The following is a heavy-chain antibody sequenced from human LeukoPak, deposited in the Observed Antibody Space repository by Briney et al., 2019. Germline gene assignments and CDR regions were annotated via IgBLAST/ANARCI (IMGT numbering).Heavy chain of an antibody. Sequence: PGGSLRLSCAASGFTFSSYSMNWVRQAPGKGLEWVSSISSSSSYIYYADSVKGRFTISRDNAKNSLYLQMNSLRAEDTAVYYCVRDRTVGSGKNAFDMWGQGTMVTVSS. J-gene: IGHJ3*02. CDR2: ISSSSSYI. D-gene: IGHD3-10*01. V-gene: IGHV3-21*01. CDR1: GFTFSSYS. CDR3: VRDRTVGSGKNAFDM.